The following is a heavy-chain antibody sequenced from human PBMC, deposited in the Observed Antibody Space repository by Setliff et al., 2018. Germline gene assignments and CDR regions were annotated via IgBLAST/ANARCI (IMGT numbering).Heavy chain of an antibody. J-gene: IGHJ3*02. V-gene: IGHV1-18*01. CDR2: ISTRNDT. CDR1: GYIFTRYR. CDR3: ARDLDYQYYYETSGRDAFDI. Sequence: SVKVSCKASGYIFTRYRITWVRQSPGQGLEWMGWISTRNDTGYAQKFKGRVTLTTDTSTNTAYMELRSLRSDDTAVYYCARDLDYQYYYETSGRDAFDIWGLGTMVTVSS. D-gene: IGHD3-22*01.